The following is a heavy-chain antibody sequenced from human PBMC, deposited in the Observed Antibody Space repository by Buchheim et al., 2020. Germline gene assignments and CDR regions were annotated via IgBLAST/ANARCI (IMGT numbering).Heavy chain of an antibody. V-gene: IGHV1-46*03. CDR1: GYTFTSYY. J-gene: IGHJ4*02. CDR2: INPSGGST. D-gene: IGHD3-3*01. Sequence: QVQLVQSGAEVKKPGASVKVSCKASGYTFTSYYMHWVRQAPGQGLEWMGIINPSGGSTSYAQKFQGRVTMTRDTSTSTVYMGLGSLRSEDTAVYYCARDPDDFWSGPVGPFDYWGQGTL. CDR3: ARDPDDFWSGPVGPFDY.